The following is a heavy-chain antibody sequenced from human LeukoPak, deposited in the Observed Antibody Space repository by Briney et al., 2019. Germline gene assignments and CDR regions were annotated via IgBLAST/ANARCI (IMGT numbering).Heavy chain of an antibody. CDR1: GFTFSSYA. CDR2: ISYDGSNK. CDR3: ARVGYYDSSGYYYFDY. Sequence: QTGGSLRLSCAASGFTFSSYAMHWVRQAPGKGLEWVAVISYDGSNKYYADSVKGRFTISRDNSKNTLYLQMNSLRAEDTAVYYCARVGYYDSSGYYYFDYWGQGTLVTVSS. J-gene: IGHJ4*02. V-gene: IGHV3-30-3*01. D-gene: IGHD3-22*01.